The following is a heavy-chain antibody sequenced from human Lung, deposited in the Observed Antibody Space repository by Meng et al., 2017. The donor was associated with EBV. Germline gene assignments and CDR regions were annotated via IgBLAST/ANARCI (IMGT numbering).Heavy chain of an antibody. V-gene: IGHV3-74*01. Sequence: EAQLVGSXGALVQPGXSRRLSCAASGFTFSSYWMHWVRQAPGKGLEWVLRTNENGRITTYADSVKGRFTISRDNTKNILYLQMNSLRAEDTAVYFCSRDLVGSDDDWGQGTLVTVSS. J-gene: IGHJ4*02. CDR2: TNENGRIT. CDR1: GFTFSSYW. D-gene: IGHD6-25*01. CDR3: SRDLVGSDDD.